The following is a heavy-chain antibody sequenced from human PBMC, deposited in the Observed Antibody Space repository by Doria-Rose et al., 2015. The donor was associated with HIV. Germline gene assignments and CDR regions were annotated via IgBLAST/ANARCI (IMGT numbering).Heavy chain of an antibody. D-gene: IGHD3-10*01. V-gene: IGHV4-4*09. CDR2: IYSSGST. CDR3: VRFRPSRGIYYSLDV. Sequence: VKPAETLSLTCTVSGGSISSYYWNWIRQPPGKGLEWIGYIYSSGSTHYNSSLKSRVTISIDTSKNQFSLKLSSVTAADTAVYYCVRFRPSRGIYYSLDVWGKGTTVTVSS. CDR1: GGSISSYY. J-gene: IGHJ6*03.